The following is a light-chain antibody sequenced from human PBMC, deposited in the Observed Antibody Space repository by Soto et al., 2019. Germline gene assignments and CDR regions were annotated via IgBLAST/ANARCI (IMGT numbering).Light chain of an antibody. CDR3: QQYNSYAWK. CDR2: KAS. CDR1: QSISSW. V-gene: IGKV1-5*03. J-gene: IGKJ1*01. Sequence: DIQMTQSPSTLSASVGDRVTITCRASQSISSWLAWYQQKSGKAPKLLIYKASSLESGVPSRFSGSGSGTEFTLTISSLQPDDFATYYCQQYNSYAWKFGQGTKVEIK.